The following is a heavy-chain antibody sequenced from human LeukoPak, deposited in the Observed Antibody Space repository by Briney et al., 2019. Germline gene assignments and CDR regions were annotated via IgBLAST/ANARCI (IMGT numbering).Heavy chain of an antibody. CDR3: ATSSSWFDAFDI. CDR1: GYTFTSYG. J-gene: IGHJ3*02. D-gene: IGHD6-13*01. Sequence: ASVKVSCKASGYTFTSYGISWVRQAPGQGLEWMGWISAYNGNTNYAQKLQGRVTMTTDTSTRTAYMELRSLRSDDTAVYYCATSSSWFDAFDIWGQGTMVTVSS. V-gene: IGHV1-18*01. CDR2: ISAYNGNT.